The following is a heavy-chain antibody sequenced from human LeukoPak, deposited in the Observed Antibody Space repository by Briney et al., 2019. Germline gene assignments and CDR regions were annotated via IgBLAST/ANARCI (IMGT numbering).Heavy chain of an antibody. D-gene: IGHD3-22*01. J-gene: IGHJ4*02. CDR3: ARATWLPVGLYYYDSSGYYYYFDS. CDR2: IYYSGST. V-gene: IGHV4-59*01. CDR1: GVSISSYY. Sequence: SETLSLTCTVSGVSISSYYWSWIRQPPGKGLEWLGYIYYSGSTNYNPSLKSRVTISVDTSKNQFSLKLSSVTAADTAVYYCARATWLPVGLYYYDSSGYYYYFDSWGQGTLVTVSS.